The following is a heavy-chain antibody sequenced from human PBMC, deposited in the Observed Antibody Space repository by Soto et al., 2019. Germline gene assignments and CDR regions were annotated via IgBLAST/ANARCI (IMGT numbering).Heavy chain of an antibody. D-gene: IGHD2-2*02. J-gene: IGHJ4*02. CDR1: GGTFSGYA. CDR3: ARGSCSSTSCYKEYYFDL. V-gene: IGHV1-69*01. CDR2: IIPMFGTS. Sequence: QVQLVQSGAEVKKPGSSVKVSCKASGGTFSGYAIIWVRQAPGQGLEWMGEIIPMFGTSNYAQKFQGRVTITADESTSTAYMELSSLRSEDTAVYFCARGSCSSTSCYKEYYFDLWGQGTLVTVSS.